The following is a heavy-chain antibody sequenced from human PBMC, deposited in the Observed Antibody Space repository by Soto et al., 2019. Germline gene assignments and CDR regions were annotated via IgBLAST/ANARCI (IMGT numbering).Heavy chain of an antibody. V-gene: IGHV1-69*13. CDR1: GGTFSSYA. J-gene: IGHJ6*02. Sequence: SVKVSCKASGGTFSSYAISWVRQDPGQGLEWMGGIIPTFGTANYAQKFQGRVTITADESTSTAYMELSSLRSEDTAVYYCARAPRITIFGVVIIQDYYYGMDVWGQGTTVTVSS. CDR3: ARAPRITIFGVVIIQDYYYGMDV. CDR2: IIPTFGTA. D-gene: IGHD3-3*01.